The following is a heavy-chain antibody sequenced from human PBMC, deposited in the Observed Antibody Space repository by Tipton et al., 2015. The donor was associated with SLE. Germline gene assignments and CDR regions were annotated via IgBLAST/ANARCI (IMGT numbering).Heavy chain of an antibody. D-gene: IGHD4-17*01. V-gene: IGHV4-39*01. J-gene: IGHJ4*02. CDR3: ARHSSTTVTTGYFDF. Sequence: YYNPSLKDRVTIFVDTSKNQFSLKLSSVTAADTAVYYCARHSSTTVTTGYFDFWGQGTLVTVSS.